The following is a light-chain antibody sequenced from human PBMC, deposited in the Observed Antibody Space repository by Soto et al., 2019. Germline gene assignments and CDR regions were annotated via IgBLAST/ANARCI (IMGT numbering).Light chain of an antibody. CDR2: AAS. J-gene: IGKJ2*01. Sequence: DIQLTQSPSFLSASVGDRVTITCRASQVISSYLAWYQQKPGKAPKLLIYAASTLQSGVPSRFSGTRSGTEFTLTISSLQPEDFATYYCQQLNSYPYTFGQGTKLEIK. V-gene: IGKV1-9*01. CDR1: QVISSY. CDR3: QQLNSYPYT.